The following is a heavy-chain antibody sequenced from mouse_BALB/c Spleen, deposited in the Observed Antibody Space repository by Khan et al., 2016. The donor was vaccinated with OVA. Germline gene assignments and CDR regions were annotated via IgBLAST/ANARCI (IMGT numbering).Heavy chain of an antibody. V-gene: IGHV1-5*01. CDR2: IYPGNNDT. CDR3: ARNGFGNYEIWDY. CDR1: GYTFTKYW. D-gene: IGHD2-1*01. J-gene: IGHJ2*01. Sequence: VQLQQSGTVLARPGASVQMSCKASGYTFTKYWMHWVKERPGQGLEWIGTIYPGNNDTNYNQKFTGKAKLTAVTSTSTAYMELSSLTNEDSAVYYGARNGFGNYEIWDYWGQGTTLTVSS.